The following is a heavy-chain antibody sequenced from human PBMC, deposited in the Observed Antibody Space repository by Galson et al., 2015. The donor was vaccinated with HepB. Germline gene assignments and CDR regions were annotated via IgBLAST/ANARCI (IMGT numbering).Heavy chain of an antibody. V-gene: IGHV4-4*09. J-gene: IGHJ4*02. Sequence: SETLSLTCSVSGGSFSGYDWTWIRQPPGKGLEWIGYIYNNGRTKYNPSLKSRVSISVDTSKNQLSLKMTSVTATDTAVYYCARWMWGNSLDYWGRGTRVTVAS. CDR3: ARWMWGNSLDY. CDR2: IYNNGRT. D-gene: IGHD5-18*01. CDR1: GGSFSGYD.